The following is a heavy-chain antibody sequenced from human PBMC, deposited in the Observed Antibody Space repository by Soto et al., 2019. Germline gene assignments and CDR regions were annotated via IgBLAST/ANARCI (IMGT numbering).Heavy chain of an antibody. Sequence: QVQLVQSGAEAKKPGSSVKVSCKTSGGTFSSYAISWVRQAPGQGLEWMGGIIPIFGTANYAQKFQGRVAITADASTSTAYMELSSLRSEDTAVYYCARSRSNYYDSRGYYYSTFDYWGQGTLVTVSS. CDR2: IIPIFGTA. D-gene: IGHD3-22*01. CDR3: ARSRSNYYDSRGYYYSTFDY. J-gene: IGHJ4*02. CDR1: GGTFSSYA. V-gene: IGHV1-69*12.